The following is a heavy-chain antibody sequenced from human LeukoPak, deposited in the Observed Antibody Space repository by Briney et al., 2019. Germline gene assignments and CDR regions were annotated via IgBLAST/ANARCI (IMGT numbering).Heavy chain of an antibody. CDR1: GYTFTIYD. CDR3: ARQLVRGRFHP. CDR2: MNPNSGNT. Sequence: ASVTVSFKASGYTFTIYDINWVRQATGQGLEWMGWMNPNSGNTGYAQKFQGRLTITRNTSISTAYMELSSLRSEDTAVYYCARQLVRGRFHPWGQGPLVTVSS. J-gene: IGHJ5*02. D-gene: IGHD6-13*01. V-gene: IGHV1-8*03.